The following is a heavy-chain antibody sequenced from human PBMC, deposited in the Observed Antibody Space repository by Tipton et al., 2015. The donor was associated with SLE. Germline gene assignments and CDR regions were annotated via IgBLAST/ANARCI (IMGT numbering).Heavy chain of an antibody. CDR2: ISGSGSST. V-gene: IGHV3-23*01. J-gene: IGHJ4*02. CDR3: AKAIGDQYDFWSGYYLDY. D-gene: IGHD3-3*01. Sequence: SLRLSCAVFGFTFSLSAMAWVRQIPGKGLEWVSGISGSGSSTYHADSVLGRFTTSRDTSKNILYLQMNGLRADDTAVYYCAKAIGDQYDFWSGYYLDYWGQGTLVTVSS. CDR1: GFTFSLSA.